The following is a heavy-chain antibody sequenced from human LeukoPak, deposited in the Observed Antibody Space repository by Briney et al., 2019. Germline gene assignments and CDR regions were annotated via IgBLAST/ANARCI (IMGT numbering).Heavy chain of an antibody. V-gene: IGHV4-59*08. CDR1: GGSITGYY. Sequence: PSETLSLTCTVSGGSITGYYWSWIRQTPGKGLEWIGYIYYSGSTNYNPSLKSRVTISVDTSKNQFSLKLSSVTAADTAVYYCARGPLGPTYFDYWGQGTLVTVSS. CDR3: ARGPLGPTYFDY. D-gene: IGHD1-26*01. J-gene: IGHJ4*02. CDR2: IYYSGST.